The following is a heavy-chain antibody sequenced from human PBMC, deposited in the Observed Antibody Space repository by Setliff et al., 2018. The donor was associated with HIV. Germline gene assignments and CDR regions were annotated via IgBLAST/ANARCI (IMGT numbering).Heavy chain of an antibody. D-gene: IGHD3-22*01. J-gene: IGHJ2*01. Sequence: SETLSLTCNVSGDSISSHSWTWIRQPPGKGLEWIGSIDYSGRTDKKTSLKSRLRMSIDTSKNQFYVNLFSVTAADTAIYYCARVFYDSGDFFTTAGPLYLDLWGRGTLVTVSS. V-gene: IGHV4-59*11. CDR3: ARVFYDSGDFFTTAGPLYLDL. CDR2: IDYSGRT. CDR1: GDSISSHS.